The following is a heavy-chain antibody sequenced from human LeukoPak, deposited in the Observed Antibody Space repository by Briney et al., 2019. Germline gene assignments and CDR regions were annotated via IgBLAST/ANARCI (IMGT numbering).Heavy chain of an antibody. V-gene: IGHV4-34*01. Sequence: SETLSLTCTVYGGSFGNYYWSWIRQPPGKGLEWIAEINQGGNTNYNPSLKSRVTISLDTSKNQFSLKLSSVSAADTAVYYCAIGPGGYYFDYWGQGPLVTVSS. CDR3: AIGPGGYYFDY. CDR1: GGSFGNYY. J-gene: IGHJ4*02. CDR2: INQGGNT. D-gene: IGHD3-3*01.